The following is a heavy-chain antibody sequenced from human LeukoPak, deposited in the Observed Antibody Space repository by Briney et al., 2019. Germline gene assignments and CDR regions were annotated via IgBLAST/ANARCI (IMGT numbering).Heavy chain of an antibody. CDR1: GYTFTSYG. J-gene: IGHJ4*02. CDR2: INAYNDNT. V-gene: IGHV1-18*01. D-gene: IGHD2-21*01. CDR3: ARAGGSYSPSDY. Sequence: GASVKVSCKASGYTFTSYGISWVRQAPRQGLEWMGWINAYNDNTNYAQKFQGRVTMTTDTSTSTAYMELRSLRSDDTAVFYCARAGGSYSPSDYWGQGTLVTVSS.